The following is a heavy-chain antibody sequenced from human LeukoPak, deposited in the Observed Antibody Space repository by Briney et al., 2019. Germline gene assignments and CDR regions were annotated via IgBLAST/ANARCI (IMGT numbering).Heavy chain of an antibody. Sequence: PSETLSLTCTVSNSSLSSYYWSWIRQPAGKGLEGIGHVYTSWKTNYNPPPKSRAIMSVDTSKNPFSLSLSSVTDADTAVYFCARESILAAGTATHYTYYYYMDVWGKGTTVTVSS. V-gene: IGHV4-4*07. CDR2: VYTSWKT. CDR3: ARESILAAGTATHYTYYYYMDV. D-gene: IGHD6-13*01. J-gene: IGHJ6*03. CDR1: NSSLSSYY.